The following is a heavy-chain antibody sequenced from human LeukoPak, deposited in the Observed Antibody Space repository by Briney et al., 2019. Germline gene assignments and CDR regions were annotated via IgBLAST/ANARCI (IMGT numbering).Heavy chain of an antibody. CDR2: MSGDGGST. J-gene: IGHJ6*02. Sequence: PGVPLRLSCAASGFTFDDYAIHWVRQAPGKGLEWVSLMSGDGGSTYYADSVEGRFTISRDNSKNSLYLHMNSLTTEDTAMYYCAKVQAAADNFYYGLDVWGQGTTVTASS. CDR3: AKVQAAADNFYYGLDV. D-gene: IGHD6-13*01. CDR1: GFTFDDYA. V-gene: IGHV3-43*02.